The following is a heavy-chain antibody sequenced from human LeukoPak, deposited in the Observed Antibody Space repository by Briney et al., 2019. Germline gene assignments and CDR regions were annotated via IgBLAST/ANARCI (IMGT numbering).Heavy chain of an antibody. CDR3: ARASGYCSGGSCLGGNWFDP. V-gene: IGHV1-46*01. CDR2: INPSGGST. CDR1: GYTFTSYY. J-gene: IGHJ5*02. Sequence: ASVKVSCKASGYTFTSYYMHWVRQAPGQGLEWMGIINPSGGSTSYAQKFQGRVTMTRDTSTSTVYMEPSSLRSEDTAVYYCARASGYCSGGSCLGGNWFDPWGQGTLVTVSS. D-gene: IGHD2-15*01.